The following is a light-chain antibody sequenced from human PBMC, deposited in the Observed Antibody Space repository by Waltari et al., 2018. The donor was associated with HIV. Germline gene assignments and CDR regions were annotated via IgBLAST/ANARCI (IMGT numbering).Light chain of an antibody. CDR3: LQTTHWPPFS. CDR1: QTLVSSDGNTY. Sequence: DVVLTQSPVYLPVTLGQPASISCKSSQTLVSSDGNTYLNWFQQRPGQSPRRLIYKVSYRDFGVSDRFSGSGSGTDFKLKISRVEVEDVGDYFCLQTTHWPPFSFGPGTKVDF. V-gene: IGKV2-30*01. CDR2: KVS. J-gene: IGKJ3*01.